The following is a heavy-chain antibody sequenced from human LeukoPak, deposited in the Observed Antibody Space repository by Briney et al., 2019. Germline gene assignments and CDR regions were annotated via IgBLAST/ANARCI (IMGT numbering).Heavy chain of an antibody. CDR3: ARVKPFWSGYDHDAFDI. CDR1: GFTFSSYS. D-gene: IGHD3-3*01. J-gene: IGHJ3*02. V-gene: IGHV3-21*04. CDR2: ISSSSSYI. Sequence: GGSLRLSCAASGFTFSSYSMNWVRQAPGKGLEWVSSISSSSSYIYYADSVKGRFTISRDNAKNSLYLQMNSLRAEDTAVYYCARVKPFWSGYDHDAFDIWGQGTMVTVSS.